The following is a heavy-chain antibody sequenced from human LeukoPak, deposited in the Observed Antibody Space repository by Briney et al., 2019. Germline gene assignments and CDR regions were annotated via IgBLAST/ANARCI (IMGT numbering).Heavy chain of an antibody. D-gene: IGHD6-19*01. CDR3: ARALYSSGPFDT. CDR1: GFTFSSYS. CDR2: ISSSSSYI. Sequence: GGSLRLSCAASGFTFSSYSMNWVRQAPGKGLEWVSSISSSSSYIYYADSVKGRFTISRDNAKNSLYLQMNSLRAEDTAVYYCARALYSSGPFDTWGQGTMVTVSS. J-gene: IGHJ3*02. V-gene: IGHV3-21*04.